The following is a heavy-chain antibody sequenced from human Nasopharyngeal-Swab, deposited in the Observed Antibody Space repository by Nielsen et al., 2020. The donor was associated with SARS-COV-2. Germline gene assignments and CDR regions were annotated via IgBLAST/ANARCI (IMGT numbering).Heavy chain of an antibody. CDR1: GFTVSDNY. Sequence: GGSLRLSCAASGFTVSDNYMSWVRQAPGKGLEWVSVIYRGGNTYYADSVKGRFTISRDNSRNTLYLQMNSLRAEDTALYYCAKDIKYYDILYGMDVWGQGTTVTVSS. J-gene: IGHJ6*02. CDR2: IYRGGNT. D-gene: IGHD3-9*01. V-gene: IGHV3-53*05. CDR3: AKDIKYYDILYGMDV.